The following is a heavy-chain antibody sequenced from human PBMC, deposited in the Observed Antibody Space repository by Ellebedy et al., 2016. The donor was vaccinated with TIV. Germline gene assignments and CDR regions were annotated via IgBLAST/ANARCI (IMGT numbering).Heavy chain of an antibody. D-gene: IGHD3-9*01. CDR3: ARAEHYDILTGYFDY. Sequence: GESLKISCAASGFTFSSHWMHWVRQAPGKGLVWVSRINSDGSTTSYADSVEGRFTISRDNGKNTLNLQMNSLRVEDTAVYYCARAEHYDILTGYFDYWGQGTLVTVSS. CDR2: INSDGSTT. V-gene: IGHV3-74*01. J-gene: IGHJ4*02. CDR1: GFTFSSHW.